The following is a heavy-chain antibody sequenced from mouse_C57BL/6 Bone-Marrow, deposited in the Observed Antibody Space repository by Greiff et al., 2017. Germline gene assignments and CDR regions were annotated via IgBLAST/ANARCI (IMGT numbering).Heavy chain of an antibody. Sequence: EVQRVESGPGLVKPSQSLSLTCSVTGYSITSGYYWNWIRQFPGNKLEWMGYISYDGSHNYNPSLKNRISITRDTSKNQFFLKLNSVTTEDTATYYCARERFYYYGSHWYFDVWGTGTTVTVSS. CDR3: ARERFYYYGSHWYFDV. CDR2: ISYDGSH. V-gene: IGHV3-6*01. CDR1: GYSITSGYY. J-gene: IGHJ1*03. D-gene: IGHD1-1*01.